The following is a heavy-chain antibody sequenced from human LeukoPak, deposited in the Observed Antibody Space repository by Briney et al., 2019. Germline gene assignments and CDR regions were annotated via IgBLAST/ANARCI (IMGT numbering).Heavy chain of an antibody. CDR2: ISGNGGNT. CDR3: AKDISNWNSRHFDY. CDR1: GFTFDDYA. V-gene: IGHV3-43*02. D-gene: IGHD1-7*01. J-gene: IGHJ4*02. Sequence: PGGSLRLSCAASGFTFDDYAMHWVRQAPGKGLEWVSLISGNGGNTYYAYSVKGRFTISRDNSKNSLYLQMNSLRTEDTALYYCAKDISNWNSRHFDYWGQGTLVTVSS.